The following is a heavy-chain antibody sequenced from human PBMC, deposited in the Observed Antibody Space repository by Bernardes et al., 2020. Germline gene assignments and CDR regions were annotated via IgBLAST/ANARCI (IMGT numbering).Heavy chain of an antibody. D-gene: IGHD3-10*01. CDR2: INHTGST. CDR3: ARLVLWFRELLPPKVGMDV. CDR1: GGSSSGYY. J-gene: IGHJ6*01. V-gene: IGHV4-34*01. Sequence: SQTLSLTCAVYGGSSSGYYWSWTRQPPGKGLEWIGEINHTGSTNYNPSLKSRVTISVDTSKNQFSLKLSSVTAADTAVYYCARLVLWFRELLPPKVGMDVWGQGTTVTVSS.